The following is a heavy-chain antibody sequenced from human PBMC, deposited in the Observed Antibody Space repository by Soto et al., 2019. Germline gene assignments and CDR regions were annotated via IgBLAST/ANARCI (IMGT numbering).Heavy chain of an antibody. V-gene: IGHV4-4*07. CDR2: VYSSGTT. J-gene: IGHJ4*02. D-gene: IGHD2-21*01. CDR1: GGSINSYW. Sequence: SETLSLTCTVSGGSINSYWWSWIRQPTGKGLEWIGRVYSSGTTDYNPSLNSRATMSVETSKNQFSLKLSSVTAADTAVYYCARDIASYAYGEGYWGQGIQVTVSS. CDR3: ARDIASYAYGEGY.